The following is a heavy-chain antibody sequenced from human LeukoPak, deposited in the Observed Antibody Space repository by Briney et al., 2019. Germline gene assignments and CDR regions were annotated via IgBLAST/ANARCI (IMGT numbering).Heavy chain of an antibody. CDR3: AGDSSSSSPYGMDV. Sequence: ASVKVSCKASGYTFTGYYMHWVRQAPGQGLEWMGWINPNSGGTNYAQKFQGRVTITRDTSISTAYMELSRLRSDDTAVYYWAGDSSSSSPYGMDVGGQGTTVTASS. CDR2: INPNSGGT. D-gene: IGHD6-13*01. V-gene: IGHV1-2*02. J-gene: IGHJ6*02. CDR1: GYTFTGYY.